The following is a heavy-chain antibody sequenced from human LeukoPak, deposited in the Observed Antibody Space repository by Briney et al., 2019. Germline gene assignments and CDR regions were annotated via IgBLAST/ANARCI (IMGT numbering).Heavy chain of an antibody. CDR3: AGRITGYSSGYVF. V-gene: IGHV3-23*01. CDR2: ISGSAHRI. CDR1: GLTFSNNA. D-gene: IGHD5-18*01. Sequence: GGSVRLSCVGSGLTFSNNAMSWVRQAPGKGLDWVSVISGSAHRIRYADSVRGRFTISRDNSENTVYLQMNNLRGEDTAIYYCAGRITGYSSGYVFWGQGTLVTVSS. J-gene: IGHJ4*02.